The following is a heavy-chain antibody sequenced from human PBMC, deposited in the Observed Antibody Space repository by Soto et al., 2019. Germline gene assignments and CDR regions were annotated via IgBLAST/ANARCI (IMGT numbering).Heavy chain of an antibody. CDR2: FSGSGTRT. J-gene: IGHJ6*02. Sequence: EVQLLESGGALVQPGGSLRLSCAASGFTFSRYAMTWVRQAPGKRLEWVSSFSGSGTRTYYADSVKDRFTISRDNSKNTLYLLMNSLRAEDTAVYYCAKAHPDYRDYYYSYGMDVWGHGTSVTVSS. CDR1: GFTFSRYA. D-gene: IGHD4-4*01. CDR3: AKAHPDYRDYYYSYGMDV. V-gene: IGHV3-23*01.